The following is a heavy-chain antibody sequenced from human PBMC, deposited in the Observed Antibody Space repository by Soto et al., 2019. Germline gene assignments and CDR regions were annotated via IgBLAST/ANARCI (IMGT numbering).Heavy chain of an antibody. V-gene: IGHV3-48*03. CDR1: GFSFSSCE. CDR2: ISGSGTST. Sequence: PGGSLRLSCAASGFSFSSCEMSWVRQAPGKGLEWVSYISGSGTSTQYSDSVKGRFTISRDNAKNSLHLQMNSLGVEDTAVYYCASKIVTPGYHYYDYWGQGTLVTVSS. D-gene: IGHD3-9*01. J-gene: IGHJ4*02. CDR3: ASKIVTPGYHYYDY.